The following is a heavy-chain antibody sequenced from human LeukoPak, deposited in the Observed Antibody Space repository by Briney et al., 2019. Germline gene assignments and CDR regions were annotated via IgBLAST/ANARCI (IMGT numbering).Heavy chain of an antibody. V-gene: IGHV3-43D*03. CDR2: ISWDGYTT. CDR1: GFTLDDYA. Sequence: GGSLRLSCAASGFTLDDYAMHWVRQAPGKGLEWVSLISWDGYTTYYADSVRGRFTVSRDNNNNSLYLQMNSLRGEDTALYYCAKDTTSRGYCTGGTCFRYYMDVWGTGTTVTVSS. CDR3: AKDTTSRGYCTGGTCFRYYMDV. J-gene: IGHJ6*03. D-gene: IGHD2-15*01.